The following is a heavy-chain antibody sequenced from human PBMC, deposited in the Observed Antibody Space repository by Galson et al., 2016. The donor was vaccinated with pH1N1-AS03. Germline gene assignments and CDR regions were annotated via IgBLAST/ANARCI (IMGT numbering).Heavy chain of an antibody. V-gene: IGHV1-2*04. CDR2: INPNNGVT. Sequence: SVKVSCKASGYIFTGFYVHWVRQAPGQGLEWMGWINPNNGVTNYAQKFQAWVTMTGDTSISTAYLELYGLKSDDTAVYYCARDPRGPCSSAPCPTTYYFGMDVWGQGPTGTVSS. CDR1: GYIFTGFY. D-gene: IGHD2/OR15-2a*01. CDR3: ARDPRGPCSSAPCPTTYYFGMDV. J-gene: IGHJ6*02.